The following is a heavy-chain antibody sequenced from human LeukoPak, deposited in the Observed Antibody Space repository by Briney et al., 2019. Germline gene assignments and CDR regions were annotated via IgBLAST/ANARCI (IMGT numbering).Heavy chain of an antibody. V-gene: IGHV3-23*01. J-gene: IGHJ1*01. CDR1: GFTFSTYA. Sequence: GGSLRPSCAASGFTFSTYAMSWVRQAPGKGLEWVSAISDSGGSAYYADSVKGRFTISRDNSKNTLYLQMNSLRAEDTAVYYCAKTLCGGDCYFYAEYFQHWGQGTLVTVSS. D-gene: IGHD2-21*02. CDR2: ISDSGGSA. CDR3: AKTLCGGDCYFYAEYFQH.